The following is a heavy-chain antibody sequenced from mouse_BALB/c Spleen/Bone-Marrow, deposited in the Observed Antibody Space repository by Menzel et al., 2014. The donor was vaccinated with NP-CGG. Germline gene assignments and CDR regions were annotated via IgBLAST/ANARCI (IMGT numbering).Heavy chain of an antibody. Sequence: VQLQQSGAELVRSGASVKLSCTASGFNIKDYYMHWVKQRPEQGLEWIGWIDPENGDTEYAPKFQGKATMTADTSSNTAYLQLSSLTSEDTAVYYCNGGYYEVWFAYWGQGTLVTVSA. V-gene: IGHV14-4*02. CDR2: IDPENGDT. CDR3: NGGYYEVWFAY. D-gene: IGHD2-3*01. J-gene: IGHJ3*01. CDR1: GFNIKDYY.